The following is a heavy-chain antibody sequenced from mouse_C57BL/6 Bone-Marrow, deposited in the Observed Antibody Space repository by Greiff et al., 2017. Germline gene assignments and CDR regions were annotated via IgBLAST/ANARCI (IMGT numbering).Heavy chain of an antibody. CDR3: ARDYGSSYNWYFDV. CDR2: IDPSDSYT. Sequence: VQLQQPGAELVMPGASVKLSCKASGYTFTSYWMHWVKQRPGQSLEWIGEIDPSDSYTNYNQNFKGKSTLTVDKSSSTAYMQLSSLTSEDSAVYDCARDYGSSYNWYFDVWGTGTTVTVSS. V-gene: IGHV1-69*01. CDR1: GYTFTSYW. D-gene: IGHD1-1*01. J-gene: IGHJ1*03.